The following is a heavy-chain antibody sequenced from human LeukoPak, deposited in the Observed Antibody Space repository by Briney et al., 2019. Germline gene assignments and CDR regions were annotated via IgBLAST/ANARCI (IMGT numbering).Heavy chain of an antibody. V-gene: IGHV1-2*02. D-gene: IGHD5-18*01. CDR1: GYTFTGYY. J-gene: IGHJ4*02. Sequence: ASVKVSCKASGYTFTGYYMHWVRQAPGQGLEWMGWINPNSGGTNYAQKFQGRVTMTRDTSTTTVHMELSSLRSEDTAVYYCARAYTYGLGYWGQGIPVTVSS. CDR3: ARAYTYGLGY. CDR2: INPNSGGT.